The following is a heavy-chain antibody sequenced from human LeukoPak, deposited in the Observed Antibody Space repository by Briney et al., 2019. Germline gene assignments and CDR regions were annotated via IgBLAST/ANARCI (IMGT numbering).Heavy chain of an antibody. CDR1: GYTFTGYY. CDR2: INPNSGGT. D-gene: IGHD6-13*01. V-gene: IGHV1-2*02. CDR3: AREWYSSSWYGDAFDI. Sequence: ASVKVSCKASGYTFTGYYMHRVRQAPGQGLEWMGWINPNSGGTNYAQKLQGRVTMTRDTSISTAYMELSRLRTDDTAVYYCAREWYSSSWYGDAFDIWGQGTMVTVSS. J-gene: IGHJ3*02.